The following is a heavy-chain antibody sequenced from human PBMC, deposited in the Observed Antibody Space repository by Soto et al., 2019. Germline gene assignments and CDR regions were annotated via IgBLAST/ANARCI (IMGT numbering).Heavy chain of an antibody. CDR1: VNSFTSYW. CDR2: FDPSDSYP. Sequence: GESLKISCKGSVNSFTSYWICWVRQMAGKGLELMGSFDPSDSYPNLSPSFQGHVTISADKSISTAYLQWSSLKASGSAIYYWARHGEGYFSGGSCLYYGMDVWAQGTTVPVSS. CDR3: ARHGEGYFSGGSCLYYGMDV. J-gene: IGHJ6*02. V-gene: IGHV5-10-1*01. D-gene: IGHD2-15*01.